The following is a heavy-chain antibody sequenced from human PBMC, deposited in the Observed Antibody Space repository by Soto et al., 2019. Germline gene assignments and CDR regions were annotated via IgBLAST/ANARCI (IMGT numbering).Heavy chain of an antibody. CDR1: GFTFGYSA. Sequence: LVQSGPDVKKPGTSVKVSCKTSGFTFGYSAVQWVRQVRGQRLEWIGWIVVASGYSNVAQKFQDRVSLTRDLSTNTAFMELRSLTSEDSAMYYCAADVIGVAGDFDHWGQGTLVSVSS. CDR3: AADVIGVAGDFDH. V-gene: IGHV1-58*01. D-gene: IGHD6-19*01. CDR2: IVVASGYS. J-gene: IGHJ4*02.